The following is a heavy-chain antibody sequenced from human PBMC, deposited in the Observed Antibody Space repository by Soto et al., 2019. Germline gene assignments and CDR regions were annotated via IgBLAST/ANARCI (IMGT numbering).Heavy chain of an antibody. Sequence: SVKVSCKASGGTFSSYAISWVRQAPGQGLEWMGGIIPIFGTANYAQKFQGRVTITADESTSTAYMELSSLRSEDTAVYYCTQTWRVPAAHIDYWGRGTLVTVSS. D-gene: IGHD2-2*01. CDR2: IIPIFGTA. J-gene: IGHJ4*02. CDR1: GGTFSSYA. V-gene: IGHV1-69*13. CDR3: TQTWRVPAAHIDY.